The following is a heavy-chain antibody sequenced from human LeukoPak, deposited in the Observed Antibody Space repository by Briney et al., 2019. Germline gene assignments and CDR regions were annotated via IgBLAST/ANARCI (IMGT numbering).Heavy chain of an antibody. CDR1: GFTFSTYA. V-gene: IGHV3-21*01. J-gene: IGHJ4*02. CDR2: ISSTGTYI. Sequence: GGSLRLSCAASGFTFSTYAMSWVRQAPGKGLEWVSSISSTGTYIYYAGSVKGRFTISRDNAKNSLYLQMDSLRDEDTAVYYCARGSIATRPTFFEYWGQGTLVTVSS. D-gene: IGHD6-6*01. CDR3: ARGSIATRPTFFEY.